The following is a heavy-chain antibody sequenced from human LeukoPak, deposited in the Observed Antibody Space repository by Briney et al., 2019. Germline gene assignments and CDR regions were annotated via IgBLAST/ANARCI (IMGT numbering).Heavy chain of an antibody. Sequence: SETLSLICTVSGASLTGYYWSWIRPPAGKGREWIGRIYTRGRTNYNPSLKSRVTMSVDTSKHQVSLKLASVTAADTAVYYCAREKYSSGRYGVDYWGQGALVTVCS. V-gene: IGHV4-4*07. CDR2: IYTRGRT. D-gene: IGHD6-19*01. CDR1: GASLTGYY. CDR3: AREKYSSGRYGVDY. J-gene: IGHJ4*02.